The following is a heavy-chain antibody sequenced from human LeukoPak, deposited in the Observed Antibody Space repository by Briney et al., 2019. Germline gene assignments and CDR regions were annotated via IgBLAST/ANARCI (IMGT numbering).Heavy chain of an antibody. V-gene: IGHV4-39*01. D-gene: IGHD6-19*01. J-gene: IGHJ6*03. Sequence: SETLSLTCTVSGGSISSSSYYWGWIRQPPGKGLEWIGSIYYSGSTYYNPSLKSQATISVDTSKNQFSLKLSSVTAADTAVYYCTSLYSSGWSGYYYYMDVWGKGTTVTVSS. CDR1: GGSISSSSYY. CDR2: IYYSGST. CDR3: TSLYSSGWSGYYYYMDV.